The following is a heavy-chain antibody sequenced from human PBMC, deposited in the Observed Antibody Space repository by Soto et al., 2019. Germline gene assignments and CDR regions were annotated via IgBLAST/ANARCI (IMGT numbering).Heavy chain of an antibody. CDR3: ARGYKPTMIVVVFDAFDI. D-gene: IGHD3-22*01. CDR1: GGSISSGDYY. CDR2: IYYSGST. J-gene: IGHJ3*02. V-gene: IGHV4-30-4*01. Sequence: QVQLQESGPGLVKPSQTLSLTCTVSGGSISSGDYYWSWIRQPPGKGLEWIGYIYYSGSTYYNPSLKSRVTISVDTSKNQFSLKLSSVTAADTAVYYCARGYKPTMIVVVFDAFDIWGQGTMVTVSS.